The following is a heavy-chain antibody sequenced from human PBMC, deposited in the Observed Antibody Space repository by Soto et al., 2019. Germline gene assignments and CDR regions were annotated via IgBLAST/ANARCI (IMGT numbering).Heavy chain of an antibody. CDR1: GFTFSSYA. CDR3: AREGQQQLGGFDY. V-gene: IGHV3-30-3*01. D-gene: IGHD6-13*01. CDR2: ISYDGSNK. Sequence: QVQLVESGGGVVQPGRSLRLSCAASGFTFSSYAMHWVRQAPGKGLEWVAVISYDGSNKYYADSVKGRFTISRDNSKNTLYLQMNSLRAEDTAVYYCAREGQQQLGGFDYWGQGTLVTVSS. J-gene: IGHJ4*02.